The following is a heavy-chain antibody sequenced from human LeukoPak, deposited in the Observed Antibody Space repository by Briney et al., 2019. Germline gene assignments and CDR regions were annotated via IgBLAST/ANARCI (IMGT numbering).Heavy chain of an antibody. Sequence: PSETLSLTCTVSGGSISSGGYYWSWIRQHPGKGLEWIGYIYYSGSTYYNPSLQSRVTISVDTSKNQFSLRLSSVTAADTAVNSCARDLVPYLQLTYCGQGTLVPVSS. CDR1: GGSISSGGYY. V-gene: IGHV4-31*03. D-gene: IGHD2-2*01. CDR3: ARDLVPYLQLTY. CDR2: IYYSGST. J-gene: IGHJ4*02.